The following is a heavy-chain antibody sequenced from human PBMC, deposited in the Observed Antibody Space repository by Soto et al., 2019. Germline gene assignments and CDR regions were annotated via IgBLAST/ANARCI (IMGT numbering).Heavy chain of an antibody. Sequence: SQTLSLTCAVSGDSVSRNSAAWNWIRQSPSRGLEWLGRTYYRSKWYNDYAVYVKSRISINPDTSKNQFSLKLSSVTAADTAVYYCARMGGRAAARPTGYYYYYGMDVWGQGTTVTVSS. V-gene: IGHV6-1*01. CDR2: TYYRSKWYN. J-gene: IGHJ6*02. CDR3: ARMGGRAAARPTGYYYYYGMDV. CDR1: GDSVSRNSAA. D-gene: IGHD6-6*01.